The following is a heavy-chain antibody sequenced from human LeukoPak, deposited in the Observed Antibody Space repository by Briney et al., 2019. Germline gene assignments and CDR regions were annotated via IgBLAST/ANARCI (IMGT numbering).Heavy chain of an antibody. J-gene: IGHJ4*02. Sequence: GASLRLSCAAPGFTFSNSAMSWVRQAPGKGLEWVSAILGSGGSPYYADSVKGRFTVSRDNSKSTLYLQMNSLRAEDTALYYCAKWGDYDVLTGYYVPDYWGQGTLVTVSS. CDR1: GFTFSNSA. CDR2: ILGSGGSP. V-gene: IGHV3-23*01. CDR3: AKWGDYDVLTGYYVPDY. D-gene: IGHD3-9*01.